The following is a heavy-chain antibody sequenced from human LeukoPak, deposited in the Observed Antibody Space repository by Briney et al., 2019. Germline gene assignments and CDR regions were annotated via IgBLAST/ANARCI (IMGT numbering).Heavy chain of an antibody. V-gene: IGHV3-7*03. Sequence: GGSLRLSCAASGFTFSSYWMSWVRQAPGKGLEWVANIKQDGSEKYYVDSVKGRFTISRDNSKNTLYLQMNSLRAEDTAVYYCARGTNWDYYYYYMDVWGKGTTVTISS. CDR1: GFTFSSYW. J-gene: IGHJ6*03. CDR3: ARGTNWDYYYYYMDV. D-gene: IGHD7-27*01. CDR2: IKQDGSEK.